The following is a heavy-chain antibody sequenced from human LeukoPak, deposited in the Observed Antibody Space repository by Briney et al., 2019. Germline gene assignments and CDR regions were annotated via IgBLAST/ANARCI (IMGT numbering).Heavy chain of an antibody. CDR3: AKGLSAGTDGENSFDY. V-gene: IGHV1-18*04. J-gene: IGHJ4*02. CDR1: GYTFTSYY. D-gene: IGHD6-13*01. CDR2: ISAYNGNT. Sequence: ASVKVSCKASGYTFTSYYMHWVRQAPGQGLEWMGWISAYNGNTNYAQKLQGRVTMTTDTSTSTAYMELRSLRSDDTAVYYCAKGLSAGTDGENSFDYWGQGTLVTVSS.